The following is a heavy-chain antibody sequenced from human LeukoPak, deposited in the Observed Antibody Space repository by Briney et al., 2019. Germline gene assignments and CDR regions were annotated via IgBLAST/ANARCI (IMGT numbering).Heavy chain of an antibody. V-gene: IGHV1-69*05. D-gene: IGHD4-11*01. CDR1: GGTFSSYA. J-gene: IGHJ4*02. Sequence: SVKVSCKASGGTFSSYAISWVRQAPGQGLEWMGGIIPIFGTANYAQKFQGRVTITTDESTSTAYMDLSSLRSEDTAVYYCATSLSNYKYYYFDYWGQGTLVTVSS. CDR3: ATSLSNYKYYYFDY. CDR2: IIPIFGTA.